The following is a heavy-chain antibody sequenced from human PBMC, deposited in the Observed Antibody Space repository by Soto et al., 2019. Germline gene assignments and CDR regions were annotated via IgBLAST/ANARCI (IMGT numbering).Heavy chain of an antibody. CDR3: AKNPENYYYGMDG. CDR1: GGTFSSYG. V-gene: IGHV1-69*13. J-gene: IGHJ6*02. CDR2: IIPIFGTA. Sequence: GASVKVSCKASGGTFSSYGISWVRQAPGQGLEWMGGIIPIFGTADYAQKFQGRVTITADESTSTAYVELSSLRSEDTAVYYCAKNPENYYYGMDGWGQGTTVTVSS.